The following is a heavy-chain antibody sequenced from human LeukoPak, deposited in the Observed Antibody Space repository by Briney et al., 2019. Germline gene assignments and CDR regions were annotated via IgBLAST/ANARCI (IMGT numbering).Heavy chain of an antibody. J-gene: IGHJ5*02. CDR2: ISYTGST. V-gene: IGHV4-59*01. D-gene: IGHD3-10*01. CDR1: GGSISPYF. Sequence: SETLSLTCSVPGGSISPYFWSWFRQPPGKGLEWIGYISYTGSTIYSPPLKSRVTISVDTSKNQFSLQLTSVTAADTAVYYCARDDYRGVTNFDPWGQGTLVTVSS. CDR3: ARDDYRGVTNFDP.